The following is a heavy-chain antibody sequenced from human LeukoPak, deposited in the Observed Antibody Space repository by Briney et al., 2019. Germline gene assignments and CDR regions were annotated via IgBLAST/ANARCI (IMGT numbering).Heavy chain of an antibody. J-gene: IGHJ4*02. CDR3: AKTVRTRWGFDY. D-gene: IGHD4-23*01. CDR2: ISGNGGST. CDR1: GFTFSSYA. Sequence: QSGGSLRLSCAASGFTFSSYAMSWVRQAPGKGLEWVSIISGNGGSTSYADSVKGRFTISRDDSNNTLYLQMSSLRAEDTALYYCAKTVRTRWGFDYWGQGTLVTVSA. V-gene: IGHV3-23*01.